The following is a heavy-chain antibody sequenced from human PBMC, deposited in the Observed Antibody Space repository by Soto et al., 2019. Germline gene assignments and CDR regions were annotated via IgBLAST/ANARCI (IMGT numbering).Heavy chain of an antibody. J-gene: IGHJ4*02. CDR3: VRELGLAY. CDR1: GFTLSNYW. CDR2: INKDGSQK. V-gene: IGHV3-7*03. Sequence: VGSLRLSCASSGFTLSNYWMTWVRQAPGKGLEWVANINKDGSQKNYVDSVKGRFTIARDNGQNSLSLQINSLRVEDTAVYYCVRELGLAYWGQGALVTVSS. D-gene: IGHD7-27*01.